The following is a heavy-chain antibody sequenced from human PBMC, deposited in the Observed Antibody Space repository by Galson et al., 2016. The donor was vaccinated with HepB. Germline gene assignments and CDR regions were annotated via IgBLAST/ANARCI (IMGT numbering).Heavy chain of an antibody. V-gene: IGHV3-53*01. D-gene: IGHD4-17*01. CDR3: ASGTAVTTSNSFWYFDL. Sequence: SLRLSCAASGLTVSSNYMSWVRQAPGKGLEWVSVIYSGGGTYYADSVQGRFTISRDNSKNTLYLQMTSLRAEDTAVYYCASGTAVTTSNSFWYFDLWGRGTLVTVSS. CDR2: IYSGGGT. J-gene: IGHJ2*01. CDR1: GLTVSSNY.